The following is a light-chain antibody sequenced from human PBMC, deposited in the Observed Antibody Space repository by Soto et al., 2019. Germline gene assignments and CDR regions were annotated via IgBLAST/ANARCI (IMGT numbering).Light chain of an antibody. CDR2: DVS. CDR3: LSYDSSLNGWV. Sequence: QSALTQPRSVSGSPGQSVTISCTGTSSDVGGYNYVSWYQQHPGKAPKLMIYDVSKRPSGVPDRFSGSKSGNTASLTISGLQAEDEADYYCLSYDSSLNGWVFGGGTQLTVL. CDR1: SSDVGGYNY. J-gene: IGLJ3*02. V-gene: IGLV2-11*01.